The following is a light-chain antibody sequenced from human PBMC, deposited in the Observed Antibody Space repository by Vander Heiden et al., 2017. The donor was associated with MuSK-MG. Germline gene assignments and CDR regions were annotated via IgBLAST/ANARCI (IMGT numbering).Light chain of an antibody. CDR2: GAA. CDR3: QLYGSSPQLT. Sequence: EIVLTQPPGTLSLPLGERATLSCRASQSVSSSYLAWYQQKPGQAPKLLIYGAASRATGIPDRFSGSGYGTDFTLTISRREPEDFAVYYCQLYGSSPQLTFGQGTRLEIK. CDR1: QSVSSSY. V-gene: IGKV3-20*01. J-gene: IGKJ5*01.